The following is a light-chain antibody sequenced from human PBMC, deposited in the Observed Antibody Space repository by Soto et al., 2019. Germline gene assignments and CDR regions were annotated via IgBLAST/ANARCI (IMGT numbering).Light chain of an antibody. CDR2: DAS. V-gene: IGKV3-15*01. CDR1: QNIGNT. CDR3: QQYNFWPPRYS. J-gene: IGKJ2*01. Sequence: EVVMTQSPATLSGSPGERATLSCRASQNIGNTLAWYQQKPGQAPRLLIYDASTRATGIPARFSGGGSGTEFTLTISSLQSEDFAVYYCQQYNFWPPRYSFGQGTKLEIK.